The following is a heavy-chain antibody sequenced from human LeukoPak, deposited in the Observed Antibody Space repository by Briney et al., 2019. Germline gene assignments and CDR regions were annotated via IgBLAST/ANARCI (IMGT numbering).Heavy chain of an antibody. J-gene: IGHJ4*02. Sequence: ASVKVSCKASGYTFTGYYMHWVRQAPGQGLEWMGWINPNSGGTNYAQKFQGRVTMTRDTSISTAYMELSRLRSDDTAVYYCAREDGRGYDYFDYWGQGTLVTVSS. CDR2: INPNSGGT. CDR3: AREDGRGYDYFDY. CDR1: GYTFTGYY. V-gene: IGHV1-2*02. D-gene: IGHD5-12*01.